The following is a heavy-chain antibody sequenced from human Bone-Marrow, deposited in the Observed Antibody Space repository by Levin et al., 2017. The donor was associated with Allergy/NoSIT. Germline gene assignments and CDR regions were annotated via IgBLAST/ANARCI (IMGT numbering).Heavy chain of an antibody. V-gene: IGHV1-46*03. D-gene: IGHD6-19*01. CDR3: VREGYSSGWSPGGAFDI. CDR2: ISPNDGST. Sequence: GGSLRLSCKASGYTFTTYYVHWVRQAPGQGLEWMGIISPNDGSTTYAQKFQGRVTMTRETTTSTVYMDLSSLRSEDTAVYYCVREGYSSGWSPGGAFDIWGQGTVVTVSS. J-gene: IGHJ3*02. CDR1: GYTFTTYY.